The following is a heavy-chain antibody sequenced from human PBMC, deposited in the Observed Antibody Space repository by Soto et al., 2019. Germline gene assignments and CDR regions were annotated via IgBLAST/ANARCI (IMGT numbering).Heavy chain of an antibody. Sequence: QVQLVESGGGVVQPGRSLRLSCAASGFTFSSYGMHWVSQAPGKGLEWVAVTWYDGSNKYYADSVKGRFTISRDNSKNTLYLQMNSLRAEDTAVYYCARDRGATRAFDYWGQGTLVTVSS. CDR1: GFTFSSYG. CDR3: ARDRGATRAFDY. D-gene: IGHD1-26*01. V-gene: IGHV3-33*01. J-gene: IGHJ4*02. CDR2: TWYDGSNK.